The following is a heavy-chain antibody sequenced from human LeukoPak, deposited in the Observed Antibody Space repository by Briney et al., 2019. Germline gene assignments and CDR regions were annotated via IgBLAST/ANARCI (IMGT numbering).Heavy chain of an antibody. V-gene: IGHV3-7*01. CDR1: GFTFSSYW. J-gene: IGHJ6*03. D-gene: IGHD2-2*01. CDR2: IKRDGSEK. CDR3: ARGLVPAANDYYYMDV. Sequence: GGSLRLSCAASGFTFSSYWMSWVRQAPGKGLEWVANIKRDGSEKYYVDSVKGRFTISRDNAKNSLYLQMNSLRAEDTAVYYCARGLVPAANDYYYMDVWGKGTTVTVSS.